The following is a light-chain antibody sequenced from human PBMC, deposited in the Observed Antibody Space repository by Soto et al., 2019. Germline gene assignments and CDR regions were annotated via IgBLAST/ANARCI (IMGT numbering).Light chain of an antibody. CDR2: ENN. V-gene: IGLV1-51*02. CDR3: GAWDSSMSAVYV. CDR1: SSNIGKNY. Sequence: QSVLTQPPSVSAAPGQKVTISCSGSSSNIGKNYVSWYQQLPGTAPKLLIYENNKRPSGIPDRFSGSKSGTSATLGITGLQTGDEAEYYCGAWDSSMSAVYVFGTGTKVTVL. J-gene: IGLJ1*01.